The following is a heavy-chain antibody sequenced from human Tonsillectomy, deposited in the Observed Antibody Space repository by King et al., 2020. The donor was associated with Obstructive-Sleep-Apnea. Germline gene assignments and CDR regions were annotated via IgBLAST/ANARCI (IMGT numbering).Heavy chain of an antibody. V-gene: IGHV3-23*04. D-gene: IGHD2-2*01. Sequence: VQLVESGGGLVQPGGSLRLSCAASGFTFSSYAMSWVRQAPGKGLEWVSAISGSGGSTYYADSVKGRFTISRDNSKNTLYLQMNSLRAEDTAVYYCAKKDGGYCSSTSCPWAFDIWGKGTMVTVSS. CDR3: AKKDGGYCSSTSCPWAFDI. J-gene: IGHJ3*02. CDR1: GFTFSSYA. CDR2: ISGSGGST.